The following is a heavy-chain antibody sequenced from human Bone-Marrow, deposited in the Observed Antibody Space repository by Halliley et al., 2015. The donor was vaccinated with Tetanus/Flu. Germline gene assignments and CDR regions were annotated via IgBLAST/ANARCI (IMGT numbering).Heavy chain of an antibody. V-gene: IGHV3-13*01. J-gene: IGHJ4*02. CDR3: AREVESRKYFDL. CDR2: IGPAGDT. Sequence: GLGGIAEIGPAGDTYYPESVKGRFTISRDNAQNSVFLQMNSLRAEDTAEYYCAREVESRKYFDLWGQGTPVLVSS. D-gene: IGHD2-15*01.